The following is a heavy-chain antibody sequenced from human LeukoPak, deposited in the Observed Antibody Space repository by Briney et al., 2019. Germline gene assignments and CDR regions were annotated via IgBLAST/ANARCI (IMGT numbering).Heavy chain of an antibody. D-gene: IGHD1-26*01. CDR1: GGSISSSNW. J-gene: IGHJ3*02. CDR2: IYHGATT. CDR3: ATEGIGNDAFDT. Sequence: SETLSLTCAVSGGSISSSNWWSWVRQPPGKGLEWIGGIYHGATTKYNPSLKGRVTISVDNSKSQVSLKLSSVTAADTAVYYCATEGIGNDAFDTWGQGTMVTVSS. V-gene: IGHV4-4*02.